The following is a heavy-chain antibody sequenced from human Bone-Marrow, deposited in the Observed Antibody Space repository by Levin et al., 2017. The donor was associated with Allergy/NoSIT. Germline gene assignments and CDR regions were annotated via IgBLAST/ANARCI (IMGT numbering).Heavy chain of an antibody. V-gene: IGHV3-21*01. D-gene: IGHD2-15*01. CDR3: ARGSDESYCSGGTCYSLNYFDL. CDR1: GFTFSTYT. J-gene: IGHJ5*02. Sequence: KAGGSLRLSCAASGFTFSTYTMNWVRQAPGKGPEWVASLSSSSRFIYHADAVKGRFSISRDNAKTSLFLDMNSLRAEDTAVYYCARGSDESYCSGGTCYSLNYFDLWGQGTQVTVSS. CDR2: LSSSSRFI.